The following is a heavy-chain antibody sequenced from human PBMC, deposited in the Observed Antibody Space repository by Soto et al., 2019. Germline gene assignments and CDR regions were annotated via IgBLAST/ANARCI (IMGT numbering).Heavy chain of an antibody. CDR1: GFTVSSNY. Sequence: GGSLRLSCAASGFTVSSNYMSWVRQAPGKGLEWVPVIYSGGSTYYADSVKGRFTISRDNSKNTLYLQMNSLRAEDTAVYYCANALDDYANYWGQGTLVTVSS. D-gene: IGHD4-17*01. J-gene: IGHJ4*02. V-gene: IGHV3-66*01. CDR2: IYSGGST. CDR3: ANALDDYANY.